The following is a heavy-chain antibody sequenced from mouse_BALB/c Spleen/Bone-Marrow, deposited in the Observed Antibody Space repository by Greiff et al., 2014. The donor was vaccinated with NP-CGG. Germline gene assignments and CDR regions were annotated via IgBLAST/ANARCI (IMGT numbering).Heavy chain of an antibody. CDR3: AKLNWDEGDY. CDR1: GFSLTDYG. V-gene: IGHV2-6-5*01. D-gene: IGHD4-1*01. J-gene: IGHJ2*01. CDR2: IWGGGIT. Sequence: VQLQQSXPGLVAPSQSLSITCTVSGFSLTDYGVSWIRQPPGKGLEWLGVIWGGGITYYNSALKSRLSISKDNSKSQVFLKMNSLQTDDTAMYYCAKLNWDEGDYWGQGTTLTVSS.